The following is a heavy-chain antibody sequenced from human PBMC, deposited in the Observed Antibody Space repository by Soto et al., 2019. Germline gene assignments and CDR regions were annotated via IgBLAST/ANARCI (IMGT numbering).Heavy chain of an antibody. CDR3: AGYGDYPYDAFDI. D-gene: IGHD4-17*01. CDR1: GGSISSGGYY. V-gene: IGHV4-31*03. J-gene: IGHJ3*02. Sequence: QVQLQESGPGLVKPSQTLSLTCTVSGGSISSGGYYWSWIRQHPGKGLEWIGYIDYSGSTYYNPSLKSRVTISVDTSKNQFSLKLSSVTAADTAVYYCAGYGDYPYDAFDIWGQGTMVTVSS. CDR2: IDYSGST.